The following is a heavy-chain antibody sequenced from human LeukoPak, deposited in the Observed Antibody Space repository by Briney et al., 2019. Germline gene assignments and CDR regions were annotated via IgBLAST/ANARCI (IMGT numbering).Heavy chain of an antibody. CDR1: GFTFSTCP. D-gene: IGHD3-10*01. V-gene: IGHV3-30-3*01. J-gene: IGHJ4*02. Sequence: GGSLRLSCVAFGFTFSTCPMHWVRQAPGKGLEWVAVISYDGSNKYYADSVKGRFTISRDNSKNTLYLQMNSLRAEDTAVYYCAREGVIYSYYFDYWGQGTLVTVSS. CDR2: ISYDGSNK. CDR3: AREGVIYSYYFDY.